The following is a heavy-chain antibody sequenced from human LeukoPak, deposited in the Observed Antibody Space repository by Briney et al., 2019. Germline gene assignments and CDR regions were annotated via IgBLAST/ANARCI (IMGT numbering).Heavy chain of an antibody. V-gene: IGHV3-21*04. CDR1: GFTFSSYS. D-gene: IGHD6-19*01. CDR3: ARERLGIAVAGTNDAFDI. CDR2: ISSSSSYI. J-gene: IGHJ3*02. Sequence: GGSLRLSCAASGFTFSSYSMNWVRQAPGKGLEWVSSISSSSSYIYYADSVKGRFTISRDNAKNSLYLQMNSLRAEDTALYYCARERLGIAVAGTNDAFDIWGQGTMVTVSS.